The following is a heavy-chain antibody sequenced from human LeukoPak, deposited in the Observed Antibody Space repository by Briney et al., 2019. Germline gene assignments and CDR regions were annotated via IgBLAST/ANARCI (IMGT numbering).Heavy chain of an antibody. J-gene: IGHJ4*02. CDR2: INSDGSST. Sequence: GSLRLSCAASGFTFNNYWIHWVRQAPGKGLVWVSHINSDGSSTTYADSVKGRFTISRDSAKNTLYLQMNSLRAEDTAVYYCARVHGYVSGAFDYWGQGSLVTVSS. CDR1: GFTFNNYW. D-gene: IGHD5-12*01. V-gene: IGHV3-74*03. CDR3: ARVHGYVSGAFDY.